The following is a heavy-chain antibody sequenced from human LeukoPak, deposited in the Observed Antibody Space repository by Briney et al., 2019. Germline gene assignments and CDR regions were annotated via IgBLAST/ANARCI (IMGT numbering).Heavy chain of an antibody. CDR2: ISTSGGST. J-gene: IGHJ3*02. Sequence: GGSLRLSCAASGFTFSSYAMSWVRQAPGKGLEWVSGISTSGGSTYYADSVKGRFTISRGNSKNTLYLQMNSLRAEDTAVYYCATRRGGALDIWGQGTMVTVSS. CDR3: ATRRGGALDI. D-gene: IGHD3-10*01. CDR1: GFTFSSYA. V-gene: IGHV3-23*01.